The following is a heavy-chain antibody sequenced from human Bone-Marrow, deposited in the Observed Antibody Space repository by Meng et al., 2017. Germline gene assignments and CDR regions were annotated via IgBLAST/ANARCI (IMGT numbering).Heavy chain of an antibody. D-gene: IGHD4-23*01. Sequence: GSLRLSCTVSGGSISSSSYYWGWIRQPPGKGLEWIGSIYYSGSTYYNPSLKSRVTISVDTSKNQFSLKLSSVTAADTAVYYCARSYGGTLDYWGQGTLVTVSS. CDR3: ARSYGGTLDY. CDR2: IYYSGST. V-gene: IGHV4-39*07. J-gene: IGHJ4*02. CDR1: GGSISSSSYY.